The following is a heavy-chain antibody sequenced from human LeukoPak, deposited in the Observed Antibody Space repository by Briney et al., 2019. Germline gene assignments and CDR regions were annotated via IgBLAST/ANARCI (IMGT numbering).Heavy chain of an antibody. CDR1: GGTFSSYA. J-gene: IGHJ4*02. CDR2: IIPIFGTA. Sequence: SVKVSCKASGGTFSSYAISWVRQAPGQGLEWMGGIIPIFGTANYAQKFQGRVTITADESTSTAYMELSSPRSEDTAVYYCATWRGGITGTFGLDYWGQGTLVTVSS. CDR3: ATWRGGITGTFGLDY. V-gene: IGHV1-69*01. D-gene: IGHD1-7*01.